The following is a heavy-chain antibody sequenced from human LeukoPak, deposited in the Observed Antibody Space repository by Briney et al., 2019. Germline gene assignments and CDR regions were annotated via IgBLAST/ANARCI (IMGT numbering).Heavy chain of an antibody. CDR2: IRYDGSNK. CDR3: AKDQEWEPYYYMDV. J-gene: IGHJ6*03. Sequence: RGSLRLSCAASGFTFSSYGMHWVRQAPGKGLEWVAFIRYDGSNKYYADSVKGRFTISRDNSKNTLYLQVNSLRAEDTAVYYCAKDQEWEPYYYMDVWGKGTTVTVSS. D-gene: IGHD1-26*01. V-gene: IGHV3-30*02. CDR1: GFTFSSYG.